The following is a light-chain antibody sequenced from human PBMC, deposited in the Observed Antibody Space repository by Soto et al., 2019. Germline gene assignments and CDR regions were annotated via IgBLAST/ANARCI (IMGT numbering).Light chain of an antibody. V-gene: IGKV1-6*01. Sequence: IQMTQSPSSLSASVGDRVTITCRASQSISSYLNWYQQKPGKAPKLLIFAASSLQSGVPSRFSGSGSGTDFTLAISSLQPEDSATYYCLQDINYPWTFGQGTKVDIK. J-gene: IGKJ1*01. CDR1: QSISSY. CDR3: LQDINYPWT. CDR2: AAS.